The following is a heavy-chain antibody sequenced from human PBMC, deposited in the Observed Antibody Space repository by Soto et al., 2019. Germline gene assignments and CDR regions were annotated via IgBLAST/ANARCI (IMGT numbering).Heavy chain of an antibody. V-gene: IGHV3-23*01. D-gene: IGHD2-2*01. CDR2: ISGSGGST. J-gene: IGHJ6*03. CDR1: GFTFSSYS. CDR3: ATDGDIVVVPAADLDGSVTSMDV. Sequence: GGSLRLSCAASGFTFSSYSMNWVRQAPGKGLEWVSAISGSGGSTYYADSVKGRFTISRDNSKNTLYLQMNSLRAEDTAVYYCATDGDIVVVPAADLDGSVTSMDVWGKGTTVTVSS.